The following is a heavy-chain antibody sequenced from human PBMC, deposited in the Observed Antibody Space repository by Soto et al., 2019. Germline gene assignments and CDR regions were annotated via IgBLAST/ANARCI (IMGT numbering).Heavy chain of an antibody. CDR1: GYTLTELS. J-gene: IGHJ6*02. Sequence: ASVKVSCKVSGYTLTELSMHWVRQAPGKGLEWMGGFDPEDGETIYAQKFQGRVTMTEDTSTDTAYMELSSLRSEDTAVYYCATGPXSGYDCSAPLYYYGMDVWGQGTTVTVSS. D-gene: IGHD5-12*01. V-gene: IGHV1-24*01. CDR3: ATGPXSGYDCSAPLYYYGMDV. CDR2: FDPEDGET.